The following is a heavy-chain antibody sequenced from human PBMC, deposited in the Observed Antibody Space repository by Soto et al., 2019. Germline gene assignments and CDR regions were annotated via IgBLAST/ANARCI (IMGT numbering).Heavy chain of an antibody. J-gene: IGHJ6*02. V-gene: IGHV1-46*01. CDR3: AGERNYDFWSGYSSYGMDV. Sequence: QAQLIQSGAEVRKPGASVKVSCKASGDSFTNYYFHWVRQAPGQSLEWMGIINSSGGSPTYAQKFLGRVTMTRDTSTSTVYMELSSLKSEDTAVYYCAGERNYDFWSGYSSYGMDVWGQGTTVSVSS. D-gene: IGHD3-3*01. CDR1: GDSFTNYY. CDR2: INSSGGSP.